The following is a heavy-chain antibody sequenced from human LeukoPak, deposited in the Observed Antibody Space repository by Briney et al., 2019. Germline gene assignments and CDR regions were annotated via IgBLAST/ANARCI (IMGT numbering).Heavy chain of an antibody. V-gene: IGHV4-59*01. CDR1: GGSISSYY. CDR2: IYYSGST. CDR3: ARDYPPPLYGDYLTSWFDP. D-gene: IGHD4-17*01. J-gene: IGHJ5*02. Sequence: SETLSLTCTVSGGSISSYYWSWIRQPPGKGLEWIGYIYYSGSTNYNPSLKSRVTISVDTSKNQFSLKLSSVIAADTAVYYCARDYPPPLYGDYLTSWFDPWGQGTLVTVSS.